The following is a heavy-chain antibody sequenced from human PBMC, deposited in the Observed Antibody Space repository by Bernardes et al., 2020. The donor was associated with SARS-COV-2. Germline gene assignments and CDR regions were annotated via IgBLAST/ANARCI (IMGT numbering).Heavy chain of an antibody. CDR3: ARVKQWELFYAFDY. D-gene: IGHD1-26*01. CDR2: ISPYNGNT. V-gene: IGHV1-18*01. Sequence: AAVKVSCKASGYTFSTYGISWVRQAPGQGLEWMGWISPYNGNTNYAQKFQGRVTMTTDTSTSTAYMELRRLRSDDTAVYSCARVKQWELFYAFDYWGQGTLVTVSS. CDR1: GYTFSTYG. J-gene: IGHJ4*02.